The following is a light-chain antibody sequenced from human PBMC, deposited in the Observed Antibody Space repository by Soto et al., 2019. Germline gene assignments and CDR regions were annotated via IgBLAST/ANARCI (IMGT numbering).Light chain of an antibody. CDR3: QQYSDSPPT. V-gene: IGKV3-11*01. Sequence: EIGLTQSPATLSLSPGERGTLSFMASQSVSSYLAWYQQKPGQAPRLLIYDASNRATGIPARFSGSGSGTDFTLTIDRLEPEDFAMYYCQQYSDSPPTFGQGTKVDIK. CDR2: DAS. CDR1: QSVSSY. J-gene: IGKJ1*01.